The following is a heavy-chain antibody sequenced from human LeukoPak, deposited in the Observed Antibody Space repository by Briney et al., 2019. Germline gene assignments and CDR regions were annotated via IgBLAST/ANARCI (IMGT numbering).Heavy chain of an antibody. CDR3: AKEAPRRGGYYNY. Sequence: GGSLRLSCAASGFTFSSYGMHWVRQAPGKGLEWVAVISYDGSNKYYADSVKGRFTISRDNSKNTLYLQMYSLRAEDTAVYYCAKEAPRRGGYYNYWGQETLVTVSS. D-gene: IGHD3-3*01. CDR1: GFTFSSYG. CDR2: ISYDGSNK. V-gene: IGHV3-30*18. J-gene: IGHJ4*02.